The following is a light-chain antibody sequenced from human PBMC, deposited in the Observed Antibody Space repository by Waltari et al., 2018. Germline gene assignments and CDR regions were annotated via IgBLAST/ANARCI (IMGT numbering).Light chain of an antibody. CDR3: AAWDDSLNGRV. Sequence: QSVLTQPPSASGTPGQGVTISCSGSSSNIGSNTVSWYQQLPGTAPKLLIYTNNQRRSGVPDRFSGSESGTSASLAISGLQSEDEADYYCAAWDDSLNGRVFGGGTKVTVL. J-gene: IGLJ3*02. CDR2: TNN. V-gene: IGLV1-44*01. CDR1: SSNIGSNT.